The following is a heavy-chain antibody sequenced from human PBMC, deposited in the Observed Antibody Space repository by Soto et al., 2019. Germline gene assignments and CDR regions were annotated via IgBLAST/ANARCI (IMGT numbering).Heavy chain of an antibody. CDR1: GGTFSSYA. CDR3: ARDYYDSSGYYQYHFNY. D-gene: IGHD3-22*01. Sequence: QVQLVQSGAEVKKPGSSLKVSCKASGGTFSSYAISWVRQAPGQGLEWMGGIIPIFGTANYEQKFQGRVTITADKYTSTAYMELSSLRSEDTSVYYCARDYYDSSGYYQYHFNYWGQGTLVTVSS. J-gene: IGHJ4*02. V-gene: IGHV1-69*06. CDR2: IIPIFGTA.